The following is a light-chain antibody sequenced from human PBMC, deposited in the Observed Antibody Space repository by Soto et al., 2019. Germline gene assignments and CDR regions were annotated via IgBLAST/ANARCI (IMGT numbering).Light chain of an antibody. J-gene: IGLJ1*01. V-gene: IGLV2-14*01. CDR1: ISDVGGYNY. CDR3: SSFTSAYTFV. Sequence: QSVLTQPASVSGSAGQSIAISCTGTISDVGGYNYVSWYQQHPGKAPKLLLSEVSKRPSGVSDRFSGSKSGNTASLTISGLQTQDEADYYSSSFTSAYTFVFGTGTKVT. CDR2: EVS.